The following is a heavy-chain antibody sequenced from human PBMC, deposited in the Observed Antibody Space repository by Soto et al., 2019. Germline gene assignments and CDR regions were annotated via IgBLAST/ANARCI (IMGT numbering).Heavy chain of an antibody. D-gene: IGHD2-15*01. V-gene: IGHV4-34*01. CDR3: ARLNSYLVVFDY. CDR2: INHSGST. Sequence: SETLSLTCAVYGGSFSGYYWSWIRQPPETGLEWIGEINHSGSTNYNPSLTSRVTISVDTSKNQFSLKLSSVTAADTAVYYCARLNSYLVVFDYWGQGTLVTVSS. J-gene: IGHJ4*02. CDR1: GGSFSGYY.